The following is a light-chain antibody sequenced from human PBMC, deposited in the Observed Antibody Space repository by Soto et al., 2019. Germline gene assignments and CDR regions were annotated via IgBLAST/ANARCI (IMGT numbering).Light chain of an antibody. Sequence: EIVLTQSPGTLSLSPGERATLSCRASQSVSSSSLAWYQQKPGQAPRLLISGVSSRATGIPARFSGSGSGTEFTLTISSLQSEDFAVYYCQQYNNWPTFGQGTKVDIK. CDR2: GVS. CDR3: QQYNNWPT. V-gene: IGKV3-15*01. CDR1: QSVSSS. J-gene: IGKJ1*01.